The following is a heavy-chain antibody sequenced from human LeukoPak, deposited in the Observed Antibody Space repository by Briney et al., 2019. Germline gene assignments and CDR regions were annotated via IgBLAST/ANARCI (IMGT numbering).Heavy chain of an antibody. CDR3: AKDISMTVVLRRFGSNGFDI. V-gene: IGHV3-9*01. D-gene: IGHD3-22*01. CDR1: GFTFDDYA. Sequence: GGSLRLSCAASGFTFDDYAMHWVRQAPGKGLEWVSGISWHSGTIGYADSVKGRFTISRDNAKNSLYLQMNSLRAEDTALYYCAKDISMTVVLRRFGSNGFDIWGQGTMVTVSS. J-gene: IGHJ3*02. CDR2: ISWHSGTI.